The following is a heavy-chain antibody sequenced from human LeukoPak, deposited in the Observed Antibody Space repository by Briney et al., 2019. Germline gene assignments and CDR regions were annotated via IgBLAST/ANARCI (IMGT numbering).Heavy chain of an antibody. J-gene: IGHJ3*02. CDR2: INPNSGGT. CDR1: GYTFTGYY. CDR3: ARGGKASYYDSSGTHDAFDI. V-gene: IGHV1-2*02. Sequence: ASVKVSCKASGYTFTGYYMHWVRQAPGQGLEWMGWINPNSGGTNYAQKFQGRVTMIRDTSISTAYMELSRLRSDDTAVYYCARGGKASYYDSSGTHDAFDIWGQGTMVTVSS. D-gene: IGHD3-22*01.